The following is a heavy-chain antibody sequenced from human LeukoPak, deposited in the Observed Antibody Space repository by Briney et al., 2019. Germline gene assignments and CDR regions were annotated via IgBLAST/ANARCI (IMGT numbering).Heavy chain of an antibody. CDR2: ISYDATNE. D-gene: IGHD3-22*01. CDR3: ARDPRSSGYFFDY. CDR1: GFTFSSYV. Sequence: PRTSLRLSCAASGFTFSSYVMHWVRQAPGKGLEWVTVISYDATNENYADSVKGRFTISRDNSKNTLYLQMNSLRPGDTAVYYCARDPRSSGYFFDYWGQGTLVTVSS. J-gene: IGHJ4*02. V-gene: IGHV3-30*04.